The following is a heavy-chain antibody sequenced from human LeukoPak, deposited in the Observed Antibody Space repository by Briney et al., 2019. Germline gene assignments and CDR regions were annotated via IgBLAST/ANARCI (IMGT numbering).Heavy chain of an antibody. V-gene: IGHV4-59*01. CDR3: ARHGYNTPFDY. CDR2: IYYSGST. Sequence: SETLSLTCTVSGGSISSYYWSWIQQPPGKGLEWIGYIYYSGSTNYNPSLKSRVTISVDTSKNQFSLKLSSVTAADTAVYYCARHGYNTPFDYWGQGTLVTVSS. D-gene: IGHD5-24*01. J-gene: IGHJ4*02. CDR1: GGSISSYY.